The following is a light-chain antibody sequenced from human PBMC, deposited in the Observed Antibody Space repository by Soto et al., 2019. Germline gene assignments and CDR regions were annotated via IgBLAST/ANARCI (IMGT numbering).Light chain of an antibody. CDR3: QTWGTGIVV. CDR2: LNSDGNH. CDR1: SGHSSYA. Sequence: QPVLTQSPSASASLGASVKLTCTLSSGHSSYAIAWHQQQPEKGPRYLMKLNSDGNHSKGDGTPDRFSGSSSGAERYLTISSLQSEDEADYYCQTWGTGIVVFGGGTKLTVL. J-gene: IGLJ2*01. V-gene: IGLV4-69*01.